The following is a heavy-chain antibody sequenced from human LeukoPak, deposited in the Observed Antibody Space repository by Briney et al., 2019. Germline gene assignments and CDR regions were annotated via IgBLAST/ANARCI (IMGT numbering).Heavy chain of an antibody. CDR2: INPNSGGT. Sequence: ASVKVSCKASGYTFTGYYMHWVRQAPGQGLEWMGWINPNSGGTNYAQKFQGRVTMTRDTSISAAYMELSRLRSADTAVYYCARAGYSGYPPQDDAFDIWGQGTMVTVSS. CDR3: ARAGYSGYPPQDDAFDI. CDR1: GYTFTGYY. V-gene: IGHV1-2*02. J-gene: IGHJ3*02. D-gene: IGHD5-12*01.